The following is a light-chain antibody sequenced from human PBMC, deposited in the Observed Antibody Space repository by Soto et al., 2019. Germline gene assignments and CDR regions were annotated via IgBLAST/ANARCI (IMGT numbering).Light chain of an antibody. J-gene: IGKJ3*01. Sequence: EIVLTQSPGTLSLSPGERATLSCRASQYVSTTFFAWYQQKPGQAPRLLIYGTSNRATGIPDRFSGSGSGTDFTLTISRPEPEDFAVYYCQQYGDSPFTFGPGTKVDI. CDR3: QQYGDSPFT. V-gene: IGKV3-20*01. CDR2: GTS. CDR1: QYVSTTF.